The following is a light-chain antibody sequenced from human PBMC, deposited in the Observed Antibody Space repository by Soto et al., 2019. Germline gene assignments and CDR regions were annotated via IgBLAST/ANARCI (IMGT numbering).Light chain of an antibody. CDR1: QSVDSY. CDR3: QQRRDWPLFT. V-gene: IGKV3-11*01. CDR2: DAS. J-gene: IGKJ3*01. Sequence: EIVLTQSPATLSLSPGERATLSCRASQSVDSYLAWYQEKPGQAPRLLIYDASNRATGIPARFSGRGSVTDFTLTISSLEPDDFALYYCQQRRDWPLFTFGPGTKVDVK.